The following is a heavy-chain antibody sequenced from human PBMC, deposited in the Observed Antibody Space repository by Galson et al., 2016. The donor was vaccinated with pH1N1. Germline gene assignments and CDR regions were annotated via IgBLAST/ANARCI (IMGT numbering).Heavy chain of an antibody. Sequence: SVKVSCKASGGTFSSYAISWVRQAPGQGLEWMGGIIPMFDTTNYAQKFQGRVTITADESTSTAYMELSSLRPEDTAMYYCARKTRSNQDRNFFEYGLDVWGQGTTVTVSS. V-gene: IGHV1-69*13. D-gene: IGHD2-2*01. J-gene: IGHJ6*02. CDR2: IIPMFDTT. CDR1: GGTFSSYA. CDR3: ARKTRSNQDRNFFEYGLDV.